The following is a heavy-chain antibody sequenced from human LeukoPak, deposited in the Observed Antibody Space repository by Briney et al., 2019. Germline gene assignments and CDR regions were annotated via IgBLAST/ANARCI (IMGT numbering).Heavy chain of an antibody. CDR2: INHSGST. J-gene: IGHJ3*02. Sequence: SETLSLTCAVYGGSFSGYYWSWIRQPPGKGLEWIGEINHSGSTNYNSSLKSRVTISVDTSKNQFSLKLSSVTAADTAVYYCARGALERYCSSTSCYDHAFDIWGQGTMVTVSS. CDR3: ARGALERYCSSTSCYDHAFDI. D-gene: IGHD2-2*01. CDR1: GGSFSGYY. V-gene: IGHV4-34*01.